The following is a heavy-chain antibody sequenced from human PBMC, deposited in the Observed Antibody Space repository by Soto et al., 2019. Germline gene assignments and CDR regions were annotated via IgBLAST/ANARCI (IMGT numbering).Heavy chain of an antibody. CDR2: LHSGGDT. D-gene: IGHD3-3*01. J-gene: IGHJ6*01. V-gene: IGHV3-53*04. Sequence: EVQLVESGGGLVQPGGSLRLSCVASGIPVSSNYMTWVRQAPGKGLEWVSVLHSGGDTYYANSVKGRFTISRHDSTNTLFLQMNSLTAAETAVYYCARGGPFYEASRMDVWGQGTTVTVSS. CDR3: ARGGPFYEASRMDV. CDR1: GIPVSSNY.